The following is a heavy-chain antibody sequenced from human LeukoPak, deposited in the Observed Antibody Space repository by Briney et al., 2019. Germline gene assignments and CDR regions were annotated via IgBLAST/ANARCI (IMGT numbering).Heavy chain of an antibody. D-gene: IGHD3-3*01. J-gene: IGHJ4*02. CDR2: VHLDGRT. Sequence: SGTLSLTCGVSGGSVINTNWWTWVRQPPGKGLEWIGEVHLDGRTNYNPSLESRLTMSVDVSENQVSLKLTSVTAADTAVYYCAREGGFYRPLDYSGQGALVTVSS. CDR3: AREGGFYRPLDY. V-gene: IGHV4-4*02. CDR1: GGSVINTNW.